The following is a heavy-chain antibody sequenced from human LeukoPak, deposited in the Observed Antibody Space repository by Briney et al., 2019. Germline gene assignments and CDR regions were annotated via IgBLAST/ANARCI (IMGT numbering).Heavy chain of an antibody. CDR1: GGSISSGDYY. CDR2: IYYSGST. D-gene: IGHD3-22*01. V-gene: IGHV4-30-4*01. J-gene: IGHJ4*02. CDR3: ARLTDYYDSSGYSNYLDY. Sequence: SETLSLTCTVSGGSISSGDYYWSWIRQPPGKGLEWIGYIYYSGSTYYNPSLKSRVTISVDTSKNQFSLKLSSVTAADTAVYYWARLTDYYDSSGYSNYLDYWGQGTLVTVSS.